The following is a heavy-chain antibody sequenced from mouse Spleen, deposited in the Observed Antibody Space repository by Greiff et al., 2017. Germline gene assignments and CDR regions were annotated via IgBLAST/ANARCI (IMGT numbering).Heavy chain of an antibody. Sequence: VQLQESGAELVRPGTSVKISCKASGYTFTNYWLGWVKQRPGHGLEWIGDIYPGGGYTNYNEKFKGKATLTADTSSSTAYMQLSSLTSEDSAVYFCARGGYDYDVYFDYWGQGTTLTVSS. J-gene: IGHJ2*01. CDR1: GYTFTNYW. CDR3: ARGGYDYDVYFDY. D-gene: IGHD2-4*01. V-gene: IGHV1-63*02. CDR2: IYPGGGYT.